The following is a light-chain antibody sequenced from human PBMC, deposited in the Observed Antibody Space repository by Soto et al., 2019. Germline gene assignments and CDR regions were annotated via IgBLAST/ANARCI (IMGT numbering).Light chain of an antibody. CDR3: CSHAGRYTYV. CDR2: DVS. Sequence: QSVLTQPRSVSGSPGQAVTISCTGTSSDVGGYNYVSWYQQHPGKAPKLMVYDVSKRPSGVPDRFSGSKSGNTASLTITGLQSEDEAHYYCCSHAGRYTYVFGTGTKVTVL. J-gene: IGLJ1*01. CDR1: SSDVGGYNY. V-gene: IGLV2-11*01.